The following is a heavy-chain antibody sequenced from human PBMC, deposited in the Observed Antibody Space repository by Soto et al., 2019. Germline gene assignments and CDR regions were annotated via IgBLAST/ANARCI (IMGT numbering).Heavy chain of an antibody. CDR1: GGSISSGDYY. CDR2: IYYSGST. J-gene: IGHJ4*02. D-gene: IGHD4-17*01. CDR3: ARVLGTVTSPFDY. Sequence: PSETLSLTCTVSGGSISSGDYYWSWIRQPPGKGLEWIGYIYYSGSTYYNPSLKCRVTISVDTSKNQFSLKLSSVTAADTAVYYCARVLGTVTSPFDYWGQGTLVTVSS. V-gene: IGHV4-30-4*01.